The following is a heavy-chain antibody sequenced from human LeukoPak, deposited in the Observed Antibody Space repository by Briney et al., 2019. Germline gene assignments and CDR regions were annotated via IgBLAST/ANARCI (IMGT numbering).Heavy chain of an antibody. CDR2: ISYDGSNK. CDR1: GFTFSSYA. V-gene: IGHV3-30*04. Sequence: GGSLRLSCAASGFTFSSYAMHWVRQAPGKGLEWVAVISYDGSNKYYADSVKGRFTISRDNSKNTLYLQMNSLRAEDTAVYYCARDLCSGGSCYTNIYYYYYGMDVWGQGTTVTVSS. CDR3: ARDLCSGGSCYTNIYYYYYGMDV. J-gene: IGHJ6*02. D-gene: IGHD2-15*01.